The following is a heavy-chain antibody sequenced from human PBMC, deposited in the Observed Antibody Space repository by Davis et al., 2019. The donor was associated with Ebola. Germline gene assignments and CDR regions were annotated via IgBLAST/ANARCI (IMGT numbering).Heavy chain of an antibody. V-gene: IGHV4-61*01. CDR3: VRVGGRGDDNWFDP. CDR1: GGSVSSGSYY. CDR2: IYYSGST. Sequence: PSETLSLTCTVSGGSVSSGSYYWSWIRQPPGKGLEWIGYIYYSGSTNYNPSLKSRVTISVDTSKNQFSLKLSSVTAADTAVYYCVRVGGRGDDNWFDPWGQGTLVTVSS. D-gene: IGHD3-10*01. J-gene: IGHJ5*02.